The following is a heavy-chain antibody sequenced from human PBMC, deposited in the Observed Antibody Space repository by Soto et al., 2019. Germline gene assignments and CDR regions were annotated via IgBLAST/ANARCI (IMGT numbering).Heavy chain of an antibody. Sequence: PGGSLRLSCAASGFTFSSYSMNWVRQAPGKGLEWVSSISSSSSYIYYADSVKGRFTISRDNAKNSLYLQMNSLRAEDTAVYYCARVVLLPRDVFDIWGQGSLVIVSS. V-gene: IGHV3-21*01. CDR1: GFTFSSYS. CDR3: ARVVLLPRDVFDI. J-gene: IGHJ4*02. CDR2: ISSSSSYI. D-gene: IGHD3-10*01.